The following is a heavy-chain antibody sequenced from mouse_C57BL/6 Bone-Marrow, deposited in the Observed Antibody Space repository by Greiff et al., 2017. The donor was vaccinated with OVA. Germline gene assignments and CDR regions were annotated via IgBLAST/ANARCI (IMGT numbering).Heavy chain of an antibody. J-gene: IGHJ3*01. CDR1: GYSITSGYY. CDR2: ISYDGSN. D-gene: IGHD1-1*01. V-gene: IGHV3-6*01. Sequence: EVQLVESGPGLVKPSQSLSLTCSVTGYSITSGYYWNWIRQFPGNKLEWMGYISYDGSNNYNPSLKNRISITRDTSKNQFFLKLNSVTTEDTATYYCARGGLLSQAWFAYWGQGTLVTVSA. CDR3: ARGGLLSQAWFAY.